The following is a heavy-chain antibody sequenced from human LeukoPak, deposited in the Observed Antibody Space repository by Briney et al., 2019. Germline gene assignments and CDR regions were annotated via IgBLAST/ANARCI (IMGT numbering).Heavy chain of an antibody. CDR2: ISSTRSPI. CDR3: ATESIPDY. Sequence: PGGSLRLSCAASGFTFSIYSMNWVRQAPGKGLEWVSYISSTRSPIHYADSVKGRFTISRDNAKNSLYLQMNSLRAEDTAVYYCATESIPDYWGQGTLVTVSP. D-gene: IGHD2/OR15-2a*01. J-gene: IGHJ4*02. CDR1: GFTFSIYS. V-gene: IGHV3-48*01.